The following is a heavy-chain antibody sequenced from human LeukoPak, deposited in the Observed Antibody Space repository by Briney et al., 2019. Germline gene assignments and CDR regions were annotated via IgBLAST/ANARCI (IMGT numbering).Heavy chain of an antibody. CDR2: ISGSGGST. D-gene: IGHD6-19*01. J-gene: IGHJ4*02. CDR3: AKYSSGWYVGIDY. V-gene: IGHV3-23*01. CDR1: GFTFSSYA. Sequence: GGSLRLSCAASGFTFSSYAMSWVRQAPGKGLEWVSAISGSGGSTYYADSVKGRFTISRDNSKNTLYLQMNSLRAGDTAVYYCAKYSSGWYVGIDYWGQGTLVTVSS.